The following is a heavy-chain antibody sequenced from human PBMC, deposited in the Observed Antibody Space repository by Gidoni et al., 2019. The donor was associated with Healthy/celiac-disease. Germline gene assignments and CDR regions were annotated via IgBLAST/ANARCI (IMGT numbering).Heavy chain of an antibody. D-gene: IGHD3-10*01. CDR2: FDPEDGET. CDR3: ATTALLWFGENHDAFDI. CDR1: GYTLTELS. J-gene: IGHJ3*02. V-gene: IGHV1-24*01. Sequence: QVQLVQSGAEEKQPGASVKVSCKVSGYTLTELSMHWVRQAPGKGLAWMGGFDPEDGETIYAKKFQGRVTMTEDTSTDTAYMELSSLRSEDTAVYYCATTALLWFGENHDAFDIWGQGTMVTVSS.